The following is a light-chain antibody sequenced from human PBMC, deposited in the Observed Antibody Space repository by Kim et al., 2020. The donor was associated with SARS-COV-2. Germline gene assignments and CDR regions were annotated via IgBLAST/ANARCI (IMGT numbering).Light chain of an antibody. CDR2: SVN. Sequence: QSVLTQPPSASGTPGQRVTISCSGSSSNIGSNNVNWYQQLSGTAPKLLIYSVNQRPSGVPDRFSGSKSGTSASLAISGLQSEDEADYYCVAWDDSLSGPVFGGGTKLTVL. CDR3: VAWDDSLSGPV. CDR1: SSNIGSNN. J-gene: IGLJ3*02. V-gene: IGLV1-44*01.